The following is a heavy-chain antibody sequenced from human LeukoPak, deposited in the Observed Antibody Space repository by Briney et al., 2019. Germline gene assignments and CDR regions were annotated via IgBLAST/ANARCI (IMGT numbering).Heavy chain of an antibody. V-gene: IGHV1-18*01. J-gene: IGHJ3*01. Sequence: ASVKVSCRSSGLTFTSYGVNWVRQAPGQGLAWMGWISAYNGDTSSAQTLQGRITMTTDTSTSTAYMELRSLSSDDTAVYYCASRAGNSFHGFDVWGQGTMVTVSS. CDR2: ISAYNGDT. CDR1: GLTFTSYG. D-gene: IGHD4-23*01. CDR3: ASRAGNSFHGFDV.